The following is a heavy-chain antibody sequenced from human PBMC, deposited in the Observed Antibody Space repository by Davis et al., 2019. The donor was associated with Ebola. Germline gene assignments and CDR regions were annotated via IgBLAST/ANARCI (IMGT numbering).Heavy chain of an antibody. CDR1: GGTFTNYG. V-gene: IGHV1-69*06. Sequence: SVKVSCKTSGGTFTNYGFSWGRQAAGQGLEWMGGFIPIYGTINYAQKFQGRVTITADRSTSTAYMELSSLRSEDTAVYYCAKKDTAMLRYGLDVWGQGTTVIVSS. CDR3: AKKDTAMLRYGLDV. D-gene: IGHD5-18*01. CDR2: FIPIYGTI. J-gene: IGHJ6*02.